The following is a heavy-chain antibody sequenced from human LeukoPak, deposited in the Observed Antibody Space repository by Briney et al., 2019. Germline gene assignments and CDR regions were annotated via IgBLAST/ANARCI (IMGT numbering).Heavy chain of an antibody. CDR2: ISTSGGT. D-gene: IGHD1-26*01. CDR3: ARSNSGSYGWFDP. J-gene: IGHJ5*02. Sequence: SETLSLTCTVSGDSMSGYWGWVRQPAGKGLEWIGRISTSGGTDYNPSPKSRITMSVDTSKNQFSLKLRSMTAADTAVYYCARSNSGSYGWFDPWGQGTLVTVSS. V-gene: IGHV4-4*07. CDR1: GDSMSGY.